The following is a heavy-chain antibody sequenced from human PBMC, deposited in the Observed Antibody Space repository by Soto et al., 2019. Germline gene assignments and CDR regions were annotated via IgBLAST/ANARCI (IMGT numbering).Heavy chain of an antibody. CDR1: GFTHNSYC. CDR3: ARGAVAGQVVALFDP. D-gene: IGHD6-19*01. CDR2: ISPDGSGA. V-gene: IGHV3-74*03. J-gene: IGHJ5*02. Sequence: EVQLVESGGGLVQPGGSLRLSCAASGFTHNSYCMHWVRQAPGMGLVWVSRISPDGSGATYADSVKGRFTISRDDAKNTLYLQMNSLRVEDKAVYYCARGAVAGQVVALFDPWGQGTLVTVSS.